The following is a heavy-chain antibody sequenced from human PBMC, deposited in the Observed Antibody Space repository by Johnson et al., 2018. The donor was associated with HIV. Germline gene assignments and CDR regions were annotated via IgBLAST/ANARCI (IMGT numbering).Heavy chain of an antibody. V-gene: IGHV3-30-3*01. CDR1: GFTFSSYA. CDR3: ARGALQRGSWYGRDAFDI. Sequence: QVQLVESVGGVVQPGRSLRLSCAASGFTFSSYAMHWVRQAPGKGLEWVAVISYDGSNKYYADSVKGRFTISRDNSKNTLYLQMNSLRAEDTAVYYCARGALQRGSWYGRDAFDIWGQGTMVTVSS. J-gene: IGHJ3*02. CDR2: ISYDGSNK. D-gene: IGHD6-13*01.